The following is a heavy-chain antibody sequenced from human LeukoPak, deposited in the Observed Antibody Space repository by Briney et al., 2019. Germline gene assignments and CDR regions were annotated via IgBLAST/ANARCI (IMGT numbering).Heavy chain of an antibody. D-gene: IGHD3-3*01. CDR2: ISYDGSNK. CDR1: GFTFSSYA. CDR3: ARDRGPDHGFWSGPVES. Sequence: GGSLRLSCAASGFTFSSYAMHWVRQAPGKGLEWVAVISYDGSNKYYADSVKGRFTISRDNSKNTLYLQMNSLRAEDTAVYYCARDRGPDHGFWSGPVESWGQGTLVTVSS. J-gene: IGHJ4*02. V-gene: IGHV3-30-3*01.